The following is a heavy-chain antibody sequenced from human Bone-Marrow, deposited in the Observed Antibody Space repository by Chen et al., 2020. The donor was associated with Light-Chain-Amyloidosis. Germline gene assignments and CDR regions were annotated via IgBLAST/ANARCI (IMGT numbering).Heavy chain of an antibody. J-gene: IGHJ3*02. CDR1: GDSTRSSLYY. CDR2: IYHSGST. D-gene: IGHD2-2*01. CDR3: TRARRSTSDGRHDAFDI. Sequence: RLQMQESGPGLVKPSETLFLSCTVSGDSTRSSLYYWGWIRQPPGKGLEWIGSIYHSGSTYYTPSLKSRVTMSVDTSKNQFSLKLSSVTAADTAMYFCTRARRSTSDGRHDAFDIWGQGTMVTVSS. V-gene: IGHV4-39*06.